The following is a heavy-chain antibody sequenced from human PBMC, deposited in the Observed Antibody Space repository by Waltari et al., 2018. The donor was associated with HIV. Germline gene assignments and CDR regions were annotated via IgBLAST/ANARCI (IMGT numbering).Heavy chain of an antibody. CDR3: ARDSLYSDSSGYYFRPFDM. V-gene: IGHV3-30-3*01. CDR1: GFPFSRYA. Sequence: QDQLVESGGGVVQPGRSLRLSCAASGFPFSRYAMHWVRQAPGKGLEWVAVISVDGSSAYYADSVKGRFTISKDNPKNTLYLQMKSLMTEDTAVYFCARDSLYSDSSGYYFRPFDMWGQGTMVTVSS. J-gene: IGHJ3*02. CDR2: ISVDGSSA. D-gene: IGHD3-22*01.